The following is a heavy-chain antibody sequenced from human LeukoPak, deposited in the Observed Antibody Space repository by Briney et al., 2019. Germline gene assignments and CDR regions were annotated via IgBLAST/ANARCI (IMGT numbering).Heavy chain of an antibody. Sequence: SETLSLTCTVSGGSISSSSYNWGWIRQPPGKGLEWIGSVYYSGSTYYNPSLKSRVTISVDTSKNQFSLKLNSVTAADTAVYYCARGRVEMATIDFDYWGQGTLVTVSS. CDR2: VYYSGST. CDR3: ARGRVEMATIDFDY. J-gene: IGHJ4*02. D-gene: IGHD5-24*01. CDR1: GGSISSSSYN. V-gene: IGHV4-39*07.